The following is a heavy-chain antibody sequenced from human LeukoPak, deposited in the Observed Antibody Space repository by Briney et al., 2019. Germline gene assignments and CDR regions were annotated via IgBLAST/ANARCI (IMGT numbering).Heavy chain of an antibody. V-gene: IGHV4-4*07. CDR1: GGSISSYY. D-gene: IGHD6-13*01. J-gene: IGHJ5*02. CDR2: IYPSGST. CDR3: AREIQIAAAEMFDP. Sequence: PSETLSLTCTVSGGSISSYYWSWIRQPAGKGLEWIGRIYPSGSTNYNPSLKRRVTMPVDTSKNQFSLRLSSVTAADTAVYFCAREIQIAAAEMFDPWGQGTLVTVSS.